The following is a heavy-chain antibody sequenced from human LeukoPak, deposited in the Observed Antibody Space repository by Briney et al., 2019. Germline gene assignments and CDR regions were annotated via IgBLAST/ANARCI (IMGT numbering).Heavy chain of an antibody. V-gene: IGHV3-33*01. Sequence: GGSLRLSCAASGFTFSSYGMHWVRQAPGKGLEWVAVIWSDGSNHYYADSVKGRFTISRDNSKNTLYLQMNSLRGEDTALYYCARESGTTLDYWGQGTLATVSS. CDR2: IWSDGSNH. J-gene: IGHJ4*02. CDR1: GFTFSSYG. CDR3: ARESGTTLDY. D-gene: IGHD1-1*01.